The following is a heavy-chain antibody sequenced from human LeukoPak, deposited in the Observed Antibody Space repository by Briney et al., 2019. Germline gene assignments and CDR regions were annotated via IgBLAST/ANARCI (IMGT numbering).Heavy chain of an antibody. D-gene: IGHD6-19*01. J-gene: IGHJ4*02. CDR2: IRSKADSYAT. CDR1: GFTFSDSA. V-gene: IGHV3-73*01. Sequence: GGSLRLSCAASGFTFSDSAIHWVRQASGKGLEWVGRIRSKADSYATTYGASVKGRFTISRDDSQNTAYLHMNSLKTEDTAVYYCTREYSSGRPFDYWGQGTLVTVSS. CDR3: TREYSSGRPFDY.